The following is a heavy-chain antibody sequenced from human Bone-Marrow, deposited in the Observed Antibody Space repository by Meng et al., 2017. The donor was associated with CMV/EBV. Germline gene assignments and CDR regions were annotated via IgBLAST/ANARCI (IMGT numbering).Heavy chain of an antibody. D-gene: IGHD2-2*02. CDR1: GFTFSGSA. J-gene: IGHJ5*02. Sequence: GGSLRLSCAASGFTFSGSAMHWVRQASGKGLEWVGRIRSKANSYATAYAASVKGRFTISRDDSKNTAYLQMNSLKTEDTAVYYCTRESPAILDWFDPWGQGTLVTVSS. CDR2: IRSKANSYAT. V-gene: IGHV3-73*01. CDR3: TRESPAILDWFDP.